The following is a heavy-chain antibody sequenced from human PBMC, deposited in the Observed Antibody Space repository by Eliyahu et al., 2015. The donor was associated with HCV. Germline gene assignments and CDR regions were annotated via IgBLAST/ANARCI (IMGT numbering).Heavy chain of an antibody. D-gene: IGHD6-6*01. V-gene: IGHV4-39*01. CDR2: TFYCRSW. J-gene: IGHJ4*02. Sequence: QLQLQESGPGLVKPSETLSLTCTVSGDSISSSSYYWGWIPPAPREGAGVDCATFYCRSWDAPPTLKSRVTISKDTSKKQFSLKLSSVTAADTAVYYCARHDGMQLYLSLDYWSQGTLVTVSS. CDR3: ARHDGMQLYLSLDY. CDR1: GDSISSSSYY.